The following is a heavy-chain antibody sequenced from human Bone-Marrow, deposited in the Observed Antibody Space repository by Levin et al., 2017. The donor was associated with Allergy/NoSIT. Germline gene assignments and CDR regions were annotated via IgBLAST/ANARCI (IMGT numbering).Heavy chain of an antibody. D-gene: IGHD3-22*01. CDR3: VTMIVVGAFDI. CDR2: ISAYNGNT. CDR1: GYTFTSYG. V-gene: IGHV1-18*01. Sequence: GESLKISCKASGYTFTSYGISWVRQAPGQGLEWMGWISAYNGNTNYAQKLQGRVTMTTDTSTSTAYMELRSLRSDDTAVYYCVTMIVVGAFDIWGQGTMVTVSS. J-gene: IGHJ3*02.